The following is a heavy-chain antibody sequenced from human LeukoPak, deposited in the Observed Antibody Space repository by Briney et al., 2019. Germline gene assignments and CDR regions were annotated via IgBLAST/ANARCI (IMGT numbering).Heavy chain of an antibody. V-gene: IGHV3-23*01. D-gene: IGHD6-13*01. J-gene: IGHJ4*02. Sequence: GGSLRLSCAASGFTFSNYAMSWVRQAPGKGLEWVSALSGSGDRSYYADSVKGRFSIPRDNSKNTLYLQMDSLRAEDTAIYYCAKEWKSSSSWYQYYFDSWGQGTLVTVSS. CDR3: AKEWKSSSSWYQYYFDS. CDR2: LSGSGDRS. CDR1: GFTFSNYA.